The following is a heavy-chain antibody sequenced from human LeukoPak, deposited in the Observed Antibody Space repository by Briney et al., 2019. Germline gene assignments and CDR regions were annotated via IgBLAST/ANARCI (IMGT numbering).Heavy chain of an antibody. CDR1: GFTFSNAW. V-gene: IGHV3-15*01. D-gene: IGHD2-2*01. CDR2: IKSKTDGGTT. J-gene: IGHJ4*02. Sequence: GGSLRLSCAASGFTFSNAWMSWVRQAPGKGLEWVGRIKSKTDGGTTDYAAPVKGRLTISRDDSKNTLYLQMNSLETEDTAVYYCTTFGHCSSTSCYSGWGQGTLVTVSS. CDR3: TTFGHCSSTSCYSG.